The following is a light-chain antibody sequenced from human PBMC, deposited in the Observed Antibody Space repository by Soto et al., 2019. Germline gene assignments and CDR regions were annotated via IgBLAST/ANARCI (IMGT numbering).Light chain of an antibody. J-gene: IGLJ3*02. Sequence: QSALTQPASVSGSPGQSITISCTGTSSDVGGYYQVSCYQQHPGKAPKLMIYEVSNRPSGVSNRFSGSKSVNTASLTISGLQAEDEADYYCSSYTTSTTWVFGGGTKLTVL. CDR2: EVS. CDR3: SSYTTSTTWV. CDR1: SSDVGGYYQ. V-gene: IGLV2-14*01.